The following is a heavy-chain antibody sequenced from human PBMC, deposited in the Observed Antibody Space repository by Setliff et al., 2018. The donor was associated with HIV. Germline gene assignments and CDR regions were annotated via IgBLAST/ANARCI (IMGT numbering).Heavy chain of an antibody. V-gene: IGHV4-4*02. CDR1: GDSISSSNW. D-gene: IGHD3-10*01. J-gene: IGHJ4*02. CDR2: IYHSGST. CDR3: ARGGTMVRGLDS. Sequence: PSETLSLTCAVSGDSISSSNWWSWVRQPPGKGLEWIGEIYHSGSTSYNPSLKSRVTISVDKSKNQFSVRLKSVAAADTAVYYCARGGTMVRGLDSWGQGTLVTVSS.